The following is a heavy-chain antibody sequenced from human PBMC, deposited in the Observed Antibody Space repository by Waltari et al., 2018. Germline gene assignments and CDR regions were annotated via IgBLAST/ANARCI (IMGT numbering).Heavy chain of an antibody. Sequence: EVQLVESGGGLIQPGGSLRLSCAASGFSVSSPYLNWVRQAPGKGLEWVSIIYSGGSTYYADSVKGRFTISRDSSKNTVYLQMNSLRAEDTAVYYCARAKTPPAPFHYFGMDVWGQGTTVAVS. CDR2: IYSGGST. V-gene: IGHV3-53*01. J-gene: IGHJ6*02. CDR3: ARAKTPPAPFHYFGMDV. CDR1: GFSVSSPY. D-gene: IGHD2-2*01.